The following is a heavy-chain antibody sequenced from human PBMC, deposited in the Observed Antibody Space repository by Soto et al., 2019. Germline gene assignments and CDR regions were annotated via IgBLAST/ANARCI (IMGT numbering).Heavy chain of an antibody. CDR3: AKPGDYDGLFEY. CDR1: GFTFSSYG. D-gene: IGHD4-17*01. CDR2: VSYDGRNK. J-gene: IGHJ4*02. Sequence: QVQLVESGGGVVQPGTSLRLSCAASGFTFSSYGMHWVRQAPGKGLEWVAVVSYDGRNKYYADAVRGRFTISRDNSESTLDLQMTSLRAEATAVYYCAKPGDYDGLFEYWGRGTLGTVSS. V-gene: IGHV3-30*18.